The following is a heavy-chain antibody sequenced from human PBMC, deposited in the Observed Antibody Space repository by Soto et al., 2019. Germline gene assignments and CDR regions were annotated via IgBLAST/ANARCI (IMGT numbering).Heavy chain of an antibody. CDR2: IYHSGST. V-gene: IGHV4-30-2*01. D-gene: IGHD2-15*01. CDR3: ASAAPITYCSGGSCYAPAFDY. CDR1: GGSISSGGYS. Sequence: PSETLSLTCAVSGGSISSGGYSWSWIRQPPGKGLEWIGYIYHSGSTYYNPSLKSRVTISVDRSKNQFSLKLSSVTAADTAVYYCASAAPITYCSGGSCYAPAFDYWGKGTLVTVS. J-gene: IGHJ4*02.